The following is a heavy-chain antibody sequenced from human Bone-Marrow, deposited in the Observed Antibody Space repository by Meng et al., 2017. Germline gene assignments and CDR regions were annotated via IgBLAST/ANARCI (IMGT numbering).Heavy chain of an antibody. CDR3: ARVGFIVVETAKNDAFDL. J-gene: IGHJ3*01. D-gene: IGHD2-21*02. V-gene: IGHV1-18*01. CDR1: GYSFTRYG. CDR2: ISAYNGNT. Sequence: VSVKVSCKASGYSFTRYGINWVRQAPGQGLEWMEWISAYNGNTNYAQKVQGRVTMTTDTSTSTAYMEVRTLRSDDTAVYYCARVGFIVVETAKNDAFDLWGQGTMVTVSS.